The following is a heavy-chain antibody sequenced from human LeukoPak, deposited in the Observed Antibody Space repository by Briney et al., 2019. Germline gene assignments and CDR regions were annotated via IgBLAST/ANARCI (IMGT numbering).Heavy chain of an antibody. CDR3: ARGVNSGSYYWFGGLNGDY. Sequence: PSETPSLTCAVYGGSFSGYYWSWIRQPPGKGLEWIGEINHSGSTNYNPSLKSRVTISVDTSKNQFSLKLSSVTAADTAVYYCARGVNSGSYYWFGGLNGDYWGQGTLVTVSS. V-gene: IGHV4-34*01. D-gene: IGHD1-26*01. CDR1: GGSFSGYY. CDR2: INHSGST. J-gene: IGHJ4*02.